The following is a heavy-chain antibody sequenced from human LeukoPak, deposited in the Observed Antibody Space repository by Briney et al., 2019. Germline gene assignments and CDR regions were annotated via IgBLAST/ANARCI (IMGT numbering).Heavy chain of an antibody. V-gene: IGHV3-7*03. CDR3: ARAVTSTEGY. D-gene: IGHD4-17*01. CDR2: INDGGSGK. CDR1: GFVFGNYW. J-gene: IGHJ4*02. Sequence: GGSLRLSCAAAGFVFGNYWMSWVRQAPGKGREWVASINDGGSGKYYVDSVKGRFTISRHNAQKSLYLEMHSLRAEDTAVYFCARAVTSTEGYRGQGALVTVPS.